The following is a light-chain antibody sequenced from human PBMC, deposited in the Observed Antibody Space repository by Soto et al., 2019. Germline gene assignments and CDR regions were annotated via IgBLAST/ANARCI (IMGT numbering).Light chain of an antibody. CDR1: SSDVGGYNY. Sequence: QSALTQPASVSGSPGQSITISCTGTSSDVGGYNYVSWYQHHPGKAPKVMIYDVSNRPSGVSNRFSGSKSGNTASLTISGLQAEDEADYYCSSYTSSSTLVFGGGTKLTVL. V-gene: IGLV2-14*03. CDR3: SSYTSSSTLV. J-gene: IGLJ2*01. CDR2: DVS.